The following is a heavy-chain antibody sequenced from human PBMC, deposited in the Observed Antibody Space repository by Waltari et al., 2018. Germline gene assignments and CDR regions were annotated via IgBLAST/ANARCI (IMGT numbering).Heavy chain of an antibody. Sequence: QVQLQESGPGLVKPSETLSLTCTVSGGSISSYYWSWIRQPPGKGLEWIGYIYYSGSTNYNPSLKSRVNISVDTSKNQFSLKLSSVTAADTAVYYCARVGRFLEWSLYYYYYMDVWGKGTTVTISS. CDR2: IYYSGST. D-gene: IGHD3-3*01. V-gene: IGHV4-59*01. CDR3: ARVGRFLEWSLYYYYYMDV. CDR1: GGSISSYY. J-gene: IGHJ6*03.